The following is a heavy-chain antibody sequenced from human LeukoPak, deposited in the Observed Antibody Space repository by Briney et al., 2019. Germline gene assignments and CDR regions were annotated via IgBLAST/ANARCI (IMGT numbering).Heavy chain of an antibody. Sequence: PGGSLRLSCTASGFTFGDYAMSWFRQAPGKGLEWVGFIRSRAYGGTTAYAASVKGRFTISRDDSKSIAYLQMNSLKTEDTAVYYCTRAATPNYPPYYYYMDVWGKGTTVTVSS. V-gene: IGHV3-49*03. D-gene: IGHD4/OR15-4a*01. CDR1: GFTFGDYA. CDR2: IRSRAYGGTT. J-gene: IGHJ6*03. CDR3: TRAATPNYPPYYYYMDV.